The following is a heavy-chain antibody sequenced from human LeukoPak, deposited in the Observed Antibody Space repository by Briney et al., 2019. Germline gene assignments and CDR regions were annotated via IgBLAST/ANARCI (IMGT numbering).Heavy chain of an antibody. V-gene: IGHV4-59*01. D-gene: IGHD3-3*01. J-gene: IGHJ4*02. CDR1: GGSISSYY. Sequence: PSETLSLTCTVSGGSISSYYWSWIRQPPGKGLEWIGYIYYSGSTNYNPSLKSRVTISVDTSKNQFSLKLSSVTAADTAVYYCARNDFWGGYYDFDYWGQGTLVTVSS. CDR3: ARNDFWGGYYDFDY. CDR2: IYYSGST.